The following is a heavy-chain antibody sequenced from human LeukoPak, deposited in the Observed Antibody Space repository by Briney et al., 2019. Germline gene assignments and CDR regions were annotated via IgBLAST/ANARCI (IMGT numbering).Heavy chain of an antibody. CDR2: INPNSGGT. Sequence: ASVKVSCKASGYTFTGYYMHWVRQAPGQGLEWMGWINPNSGGTNYAQKFQGRVTMTRDTSISTAYMELSRLRSDDTAVYYCARLGYCSGGSCCGDDYWGQGTLVTVSS. D-gene: IGHD2-15*01. V-gene: IGHV1-2*02. CDR3: ARLGYCSGGSCCGDDY. CDR1: GYTFTGYY. J-gene: IGHJ4*02.